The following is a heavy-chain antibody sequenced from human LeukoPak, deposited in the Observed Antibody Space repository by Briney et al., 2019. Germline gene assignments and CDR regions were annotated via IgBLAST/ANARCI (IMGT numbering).Heavy chain of an antibody. V-gene: IGHV3-48*02. J-gene: IGHJ4*02. D-gene: IGHD4-17*01. CDR1: GFTFSSHA. Sequence: GGSLRLSCAASGFTFSSHAMNWVRQAPGKGVEWVSYINTISSTKYYADSVKGRFTISRDNAKNSLYLQMSSLSDEDTAVYYCARGKIGYYYGDYDGYWGQGTLVTVSS. CDR3: ARGKIGYYYGDYDGY. CDR2: INTISSTK.